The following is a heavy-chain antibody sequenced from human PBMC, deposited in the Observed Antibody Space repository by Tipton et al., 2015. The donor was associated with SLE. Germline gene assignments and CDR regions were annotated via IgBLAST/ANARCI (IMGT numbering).Heavy chain of an antibody. V-gene: IGHV4-59*12. CDR1: GGSISSYY. D-gene: IGHD1-7*01. Sequence: TLSLTCTVSGGSISSYYWSWIRQPPGKGLEWIGYIHHSGSTNYNPSLQSRVTISRDPSKNQFSLKLSSVTAADTAVYYCASVNWNYERSFDYWGQGTLVTVSS. CDR2: IHHSGST. CDR3: ASVNWNYERSFDY. J-gene: IGHJ4*02.